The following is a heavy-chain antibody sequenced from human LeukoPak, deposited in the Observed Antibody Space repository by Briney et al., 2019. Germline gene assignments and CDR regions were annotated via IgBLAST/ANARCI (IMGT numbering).Heavy chain of an antibody. CDR1: GGSISSYY. CDR3: ARGPPPPWDLLGGVGRVTFYFDY. D-gene: IGHD1-26*01. V-gene: IGHV4-59*01. Sequence: PSETLSLTCTVSGGSISSYYWSWIRQPPGKGLEWIGYIYYSGSTNYNPSLKSRVTISADTSKNQFSLKLSSVTAADTAVYYCARGPPPPWDLLGGVGRVTFYFDYWGQGTLVTVSS. J-gene: IGHJ4*02. CDR2: IYYSGST.